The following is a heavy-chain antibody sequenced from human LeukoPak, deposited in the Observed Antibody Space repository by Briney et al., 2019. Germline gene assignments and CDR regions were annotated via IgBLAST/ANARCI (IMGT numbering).Heavy chain of an antibody. Sequence: GGSLRLSCAASGFTFSIYAMSWVRQAPGKGLEWVSAITASGGNTYYVDSEKGRFTTSTHNTKNTLSLQMNSLRAEDTAVYYCAQDPRAYFDSSGAVPRFYSYTYGMDVWGQGTTVTVSS. J-gene: IGHJ6*02. CDR1: GFTFSIYA. D-gene: IGHD3-22*01. CDR3: AQDPRAYFDSSGAVPRFYSYTYGMDV. CDR2: ITASGGNT. V-gene: IGHV3-23*01.